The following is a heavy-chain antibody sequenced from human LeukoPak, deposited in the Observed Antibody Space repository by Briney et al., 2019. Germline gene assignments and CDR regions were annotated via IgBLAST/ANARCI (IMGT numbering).Heavy chain of an antibody. CDR2: IYTSGST. Sequence: SETLSLTCTVSGGSISSYCWSWIRQPAGKGLEWIGRIYTSGSTNYNPSLKSRVTMSVDTSKNQFSLKLSSVTAADTAVYYCARAVAGTETYYYYMDVWGKGTTVTVSS. D-gene: IGHD6-19*01. V-gene: IGHV4-4*07. CDR3: ARAVAGTETYYYYMDV. J-gene: IGHJ6*03. CDR1: GGSISSYC.